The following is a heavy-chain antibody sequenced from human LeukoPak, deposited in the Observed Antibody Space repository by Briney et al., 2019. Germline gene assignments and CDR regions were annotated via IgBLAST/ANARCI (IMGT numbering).Heavy chain of an antibody. Sequence: SVKVSCKASGGTFSSYAISWVRQAPGQGLEWMGGIIPIFGTTNYAQKFQDRVTITADKSTSTAYMELSSLRSEDTAVYYCARVVGLTGYSSSWYSGYYYYMDVWGKGATVTVSS. V-gene: IGHV1-69*06. CDR2: IIPIFGTT. CDR3: ARVVGLTGYSSSWYSGYYYYMDV. J-gene: IGHJ6*03. D-gene: IGHD6-13*01. CDR1: GGTFSSYA.